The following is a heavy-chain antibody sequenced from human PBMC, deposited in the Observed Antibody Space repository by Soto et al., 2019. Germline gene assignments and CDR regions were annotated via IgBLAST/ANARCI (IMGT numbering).Heavy chain of an antibody. J-gene: IGHJ6*02. CDR3: AIGSESNGMDV. CDR1: GGSFSGYY. Sequence: SKTLSLACAVYGGSFSGYYWSWIRQPPGKGLEWIGEINHSGSTNYNPSLKSRVTISVDTSKNQFSLKLSSVTAADTAVYYCAIGSESNGMDVWGQGTTVTVSS. CDR2: INHSGST. V-gene: IGHV4-34*01.